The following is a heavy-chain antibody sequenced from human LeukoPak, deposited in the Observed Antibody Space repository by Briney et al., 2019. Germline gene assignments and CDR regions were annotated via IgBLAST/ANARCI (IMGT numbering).Heavy chain of an antibody. Sequence: SCKASGYTFTGYYMHWVRQAPGKGLEWVAVISYDGSNKYYADSVKGRFTISRDNSKNTLYLQMNSLRAEDTAVYYCAKVTVGATLVRDAFDIWGQGTMVTVSS. CDR2: ISYDGSNK. V-gene: IGHV3-30*18. J-gene: IGHJ3*02. CDR3: AKVTVGATLVRDAFDI. CDR1: GYTFTGYY. D-gene: IGHD1-26*01.